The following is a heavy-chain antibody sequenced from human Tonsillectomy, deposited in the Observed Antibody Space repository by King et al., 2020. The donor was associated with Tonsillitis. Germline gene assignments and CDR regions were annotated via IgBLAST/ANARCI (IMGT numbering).Heavy chain of an antibody. J-gene: IGHJ4*02. Sequence: VQLVESGAEVKKPGASVKVSCKASGYTFTSYGISWVRQAPGQGLEWMGWISAYNGNTNFAQNLQGRVTLTTDTSTTTAYMELRSLRSDDTAVYYCARDLLLAVACIWTFDYWGQGTLVTVSS. CDR2: ISAYNGNT. D-gene: IGHD6-19*01. CDR3: ARDLLLAVACIWTFDY. CDR1: GYTFTSYG. V-gene: IGHV1-18*04.